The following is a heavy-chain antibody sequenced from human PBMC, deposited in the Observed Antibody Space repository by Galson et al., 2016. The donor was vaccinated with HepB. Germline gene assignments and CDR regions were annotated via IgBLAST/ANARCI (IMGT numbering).Heavy chain of an antibody. Sequence: SETLSLTCAVSGASISSEKWWTWVRQTPGKGLEWIGEIYSGSTRYNPSLKSRVTITMDKSQNHLSLHLNSGKAADTAVYYCATVRVGCSSTSCYIEDWGQGTQVTGSA. D-gene: IGHD2-2*01. J-gene: IGHJ4*02. V-gene: IGHV4-4*02. CDR3: ATVRVGCSSTSCYIED. CDR2: IYSGST. CDR1: GASISSEKW.